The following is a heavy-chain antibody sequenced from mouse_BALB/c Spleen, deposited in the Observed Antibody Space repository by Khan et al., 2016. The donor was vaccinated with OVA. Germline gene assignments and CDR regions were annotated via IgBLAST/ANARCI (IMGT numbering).Heavy chain of an antibody. J-gene: IGHJ3*01. Sequence: QVQLKQSGAELVKPGASVKLSCKAAGFTFTSYYMYWVKQRPGQGLEWIGEFNPSNGDTNFNEKFKSKATLTVDRSSSTAYMQLSSLTSEDSAVYYCRRSGYGSFAYWGQGTLVTVSA. CDR3: RRSGYGSFAY. CDR2: FNPSNGDT. D-gene: IGHD2-1*01. V-gene: IGHV1S81*02. CDR1: GFTFTSYY.